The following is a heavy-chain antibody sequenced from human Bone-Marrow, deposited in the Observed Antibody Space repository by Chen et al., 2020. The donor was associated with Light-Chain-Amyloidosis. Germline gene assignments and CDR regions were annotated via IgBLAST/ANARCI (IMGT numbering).Heavy chain of an antibody. V-gene: IGHV1-18*01. Sequence: QVQLVQSGAEVKKPGASVKISCKTSGYNFANYGITWVRQAPGQGLEWMGWINPYNENTNSAQKLQGRVTMTTDASTSTAFVELRSLSVDDTAVYYCAKDGMEYYYESRGLGSWGQGTLVTVSS. CDR3: AKDGMEYYYESRGLGS. J-gene: IGHJ5*02. CDR2: INPYNENT. CDR1: GYNFANYG. D-gene: IGHD3-22*01.